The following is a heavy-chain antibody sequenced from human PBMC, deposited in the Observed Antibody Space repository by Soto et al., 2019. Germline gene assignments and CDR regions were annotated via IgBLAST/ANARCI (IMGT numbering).Heavy chain of an antibody. J-gene: IGHJ6*02. Sequence: ASVKVSCKASGYTFTSYGISWVRQAPGQGLEWMGWISAYNGNTNYAQKLQGRVTMTTDTSTSTAYMELRSLRSDDTAVYYCARSSLTGTMDYYYYGMDVWGQGTTVTVSS. D-gene: IGHD1-7*01. CDR1: GYTFTSYG. CDR2: ISAYNGNT. V-gene: IGHV1-18*01. CDR3: ARSSLTGTMDYYYYGMDV.